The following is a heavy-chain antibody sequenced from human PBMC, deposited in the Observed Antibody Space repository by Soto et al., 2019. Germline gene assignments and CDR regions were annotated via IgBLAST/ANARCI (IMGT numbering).Heavy chain of an antibody. CDR1: GFTFSSYA. V-gene: IGHV3-23*01. Sequence: GESLKISCAASGFTFSSYAMSWVRQAPGKGLEWVSAISGSGGSTYYADSVKGRFTISRDNSKNTLYLQMNSLRAEDTAVYYCAKLTGTAFDYWGQGTLVTVSS. D-gene: IGHD1-7*01. J-gene: IGHJ4*02. CDR3: AKLTGTAFDY. CDR2: ISGSGGST.